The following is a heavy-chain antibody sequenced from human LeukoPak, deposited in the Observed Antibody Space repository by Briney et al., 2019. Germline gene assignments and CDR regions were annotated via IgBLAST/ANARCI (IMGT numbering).Heavy chain of an antibody. CDR2: IYYSGST. CDR3: ARTAVGYYYGSGSYLGFDY. V-gene: IGHV4-59*01. D-gene: IGHD3-10*01. CDR1: GGSIGSYY. Sequence: SSETLSLTCTVSGGSIGSYYWSWIRQPPGKGLEWIGYIYYSGSTNYNPSLKSRVTISVDTSKNQFSLKLSSVTAADTAVYYCARTAVGYYYGSGSYLGFDYWGQGTLVTVSS. J-gene: IGHJ4*02.